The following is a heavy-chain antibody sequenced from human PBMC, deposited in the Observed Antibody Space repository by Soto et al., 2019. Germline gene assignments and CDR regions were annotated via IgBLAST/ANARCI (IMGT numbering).Heavy chain of an antibody. J-gene: IGHJ6*02. CDR1: GYTFTSYG. CDR2: ISAYNGNT. V-gene: IGHV1-18*01. CDR3: ARNLGTRDYYYYYGMDV. Sequence: ASVKVSCKASGYTFTSYGISWVRQAPGQGFEWMGWISAYNGNTNYAQKLQGRVTMTTDTSTSTAYMELRSLRSDDTAVYYCARNLGTRDYYYYYGMDVWGQGTTVTVSS.